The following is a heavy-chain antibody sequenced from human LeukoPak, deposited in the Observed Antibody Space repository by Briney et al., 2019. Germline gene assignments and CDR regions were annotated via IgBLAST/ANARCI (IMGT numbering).Heavy chain of an antibody. CDR1: GFTFSSYA. V-gene: IGHV3-23*01. CDR2: ISGSGGST. J-gene: IGHJ4*02. D-gene: IGHD6-6*01. CDR3: AGISYSGTWPVGY. Sequence: GGSLRLSCAASGFTFSSYAMSWVRQAPGKGLEWVSAISGSGGSTYYADSVKGRFTISRDNSKNTIYLQMNTLITEDTALYYCAGISYSGTWPVGYWGQGTLVTVTA.